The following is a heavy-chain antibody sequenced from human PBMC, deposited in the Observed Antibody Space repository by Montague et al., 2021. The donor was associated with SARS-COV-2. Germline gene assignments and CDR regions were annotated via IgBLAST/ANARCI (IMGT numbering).Heavy chain of an antibody. D-gene: IGHD3-16*01. CDR2: ISISGST. CDR3: ALPLGGARFDP. CDR1: GGSISSGSYY. V-gene: IGHV4-61*02. Sequence: TLSLTCTVSGGSISSGSYYWSWIRQPAGKGLEWIGRISISGSTNYNPSLKSRVTISVDTSKNQFSLKLSSVTAADTAVYYCALPLGGARFDPWGQGTLVIVSS. J-gene: IGHJ5*02.